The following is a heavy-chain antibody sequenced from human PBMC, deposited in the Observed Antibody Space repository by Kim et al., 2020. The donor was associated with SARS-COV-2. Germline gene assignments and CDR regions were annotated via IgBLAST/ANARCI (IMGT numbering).Heavy chain of an antibody. D-gene: IGHD6-19*01. V-gene: IGHV4-34*01. CDR3: ARAPRGSYSSGPGSWFDP. Sequence: KSRVTISVDTSKNQFSLKLSSVTAADTAVYYCARAPRGSYSSGPGSWFDPWGQGTLVTVSS. J-gene: IGHJ5*02.